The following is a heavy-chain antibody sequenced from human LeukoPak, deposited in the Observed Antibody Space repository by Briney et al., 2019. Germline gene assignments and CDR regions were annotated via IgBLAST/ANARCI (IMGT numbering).Heavy chain of an antibody. V-gene: IGHV3-21*01. J-gene: IGHJ4*02. Sequence: GGSLRLSCAASGFTFSSYSMNWVRQAPGKGLEWVSSISSSSSYIYYADSVKGRFAISRDNAKNSLYLQMNSLRAEDTAVYYCARASGIVVVPAALGYWGQGTLVTVSS. CDR2: ISSSSSYI. CDR1: GFTFSSYS. CDR3: ARASGIVVVPAALGY. D-gene: IGHD2-2*01.